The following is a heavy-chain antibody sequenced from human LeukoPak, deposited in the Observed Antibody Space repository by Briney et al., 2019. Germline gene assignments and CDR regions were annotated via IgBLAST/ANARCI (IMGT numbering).Heavy chain of an antibody. Sequence: GRSLRLSCAASGFTFSSYAMHWVRQAPGKGLEWVSSISSSSSYIYYADSVKGRFTISRDNAKDSLYLQMNSLRAEDTAVYYCARDRIVGATVGDAFDIWGQGTMVTVSS. D-gene: IGHD1-26*01. J-gene: IGHJ3*02. CDR2: ISSSSSYI. CDR1: GFTFSSYA. CDR3: ARDRIVGATVGDAFDI. V-gene: IGHV3-21*01.